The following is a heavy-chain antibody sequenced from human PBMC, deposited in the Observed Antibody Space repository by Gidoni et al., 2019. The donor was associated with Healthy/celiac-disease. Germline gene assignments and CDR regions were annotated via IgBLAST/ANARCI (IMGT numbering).Heavy chain of an antibody. CDR1: GFTVSSNY. Sequence: EVQLVESGGGLIQPGGSLRLSCAASGFTVSSNYMSWVRQAPGKGLEWVSVIYSGGSTYYADSVKGRFTISRDNSKNTLYLQMNSLRAEDTAVYYCATGGSSGYYYAGTAFDIWGQGTMVTVSS. V-gene: IGHV3-53*01. CDR3: ATGGSSGYYYAGTAFDI. J-gene: IGHJ3*02. D-gene: IGHD3-22*01. CDR2: IYSGGST.